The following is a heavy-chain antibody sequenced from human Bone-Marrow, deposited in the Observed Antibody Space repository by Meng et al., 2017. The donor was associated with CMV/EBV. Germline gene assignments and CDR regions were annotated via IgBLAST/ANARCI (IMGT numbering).Heavy chain of an antibody. Sequence: GESLKISCAASGFTFSSYDMHWVRQVTGKGLEWVSAIGTAGDTYYPGSVKGRFTISRENAKNSLYLQMNSLRAEDTAVYYCAREDYSSSSSDYYGMDVWGQGTTVTVSS. CDR3: AREDYSSSSSDYYGMDV. CDR2: IGTAGDT. D-gene: IGHD6-6*01. V-gene: IGHV3-13*01. CDR1: GFTFSSYD. J-gene: IGHJ6*02.